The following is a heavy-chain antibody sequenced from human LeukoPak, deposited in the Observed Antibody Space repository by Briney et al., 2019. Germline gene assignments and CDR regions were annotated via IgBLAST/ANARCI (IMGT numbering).Heavy chain of an antibody. Sequence: GGSLRLSCVASGLTVSSNYMTWVRQAPGKGLEWVSVIYSGGGTYYADSVKGRFTISTDNSKTTLYLQMNGLRAEDTAVYYCARDTVAGTEDYWGQGTLVTVSS. V-gene: IGHV3-53*01. CDR1: GLTVSSNY. J-gene: IGHJ4*02. CDR3: ARDTVAGTEDY. CDR2: IYSGGGT. D-gene: IGHD6-19*01.